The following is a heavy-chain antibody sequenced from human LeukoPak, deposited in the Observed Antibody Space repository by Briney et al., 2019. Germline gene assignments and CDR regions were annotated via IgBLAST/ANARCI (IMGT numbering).Heavy chain of an antibody. D-gene: IGHD1-14*01. Sequence: SETLSLTCAVYGGSFSGYYWSWIRQPPGKGLEWIGEINHSGSTNYNPSLKSRVTISVDTSKNQFSLKLSSVTAADTAVYYCARRSRRTQNWFDHWGQGTLVTVSS. J-gene: IGHJ5*02. CDR1: GGSFSGYY. V-gene: IGHV4-34*01. CDR2: INHSGST. CDR3: ARRSRRTQNWFDH.